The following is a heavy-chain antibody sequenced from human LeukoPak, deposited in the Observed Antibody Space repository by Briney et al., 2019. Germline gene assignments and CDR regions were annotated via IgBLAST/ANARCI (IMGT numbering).Heavy chain of an antibody. D-gene: IGHD6-13*01. CDR1: GGTFSV. CDR2: IIPNFGTA. J-gene: IGHJ4*02. Sequence: SVKVSCKASGGTFSVFSWVRQAPGQGLEWMGRIIPNFGTATNALKFLGRITRSADESTNTVYMELSTLRSDDTAVYYCARGGTDSSSSNPFDYWGQGTLVTVSS. V-gene: IGHV1-69*13. CDR3: ARGGTDSSSSNPFDY.